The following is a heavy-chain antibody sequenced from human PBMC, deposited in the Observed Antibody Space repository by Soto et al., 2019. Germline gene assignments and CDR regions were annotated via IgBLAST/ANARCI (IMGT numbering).Heavy chain of an antibody. J-gene: IGHJ5*02. Sequence: SETLSLTCTVSGCSISSGDYYWSWIRQPPGKGLEWIGYIHYSGSTYYNPSLKSRVTISVNTSKNQFSLKLSSVTAADTAVYYCARGHDWFDPWGQGTLVTVS. V-gene: IGHV4-30-4*01. CDR2: IHYSGST. CDR1: GCSISSGDYY. CDR3: ARGHDWFDP.